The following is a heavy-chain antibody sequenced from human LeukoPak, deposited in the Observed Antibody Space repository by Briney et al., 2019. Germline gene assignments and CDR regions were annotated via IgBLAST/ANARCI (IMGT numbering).Heavy chain of an antibody. V-gene: IGHV3-30-3*01. CDR1: GFTFSSYA. D-gene: IGHD3/OR15-3a*01. CDR2: ISYDGSNK. Sequence: GGSLRLSCAASGFTFSSYAMHWVRQAPGKGLEWVAVISYDGSNKYYADSVKGRFTNSRDNSKNTLYLQMNSLRAEDTAVYYCARSVELVINFDYWGQGTLVTVSS. J-gene: IGHJ4*02. CDR3: ARSVELVINFDY.